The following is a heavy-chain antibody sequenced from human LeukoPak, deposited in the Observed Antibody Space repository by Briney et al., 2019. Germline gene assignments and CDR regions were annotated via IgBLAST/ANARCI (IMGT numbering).Heavy chain of an antibody. CDR2: ISYDGSNK. CDR1: GFTFSSYA. Sequence: GGSLRLSCAASGFTFSSYAMHWVRQAPGKGLEWVAVISYDGSNKYYADSVKGRFTISRDNSKNTLYLQMNSLRAEDTAVYYCARDIVVVPAAIRYYGMDVWGQGTTVTVSS. V-gene: IGHV3-30-3*01. CDR3: ARDIVVVPAAIRYYGMDV. J-gene: IGHJ6*02. D-gene: IGHD2-2*02.